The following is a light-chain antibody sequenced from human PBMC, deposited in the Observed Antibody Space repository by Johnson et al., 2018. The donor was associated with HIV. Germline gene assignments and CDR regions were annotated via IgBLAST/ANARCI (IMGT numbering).Light chain of an antibody. CDR3: GACDSSLSAGWV. V-gene: IGLV1-51*01. J-gene: IGLJ1*01. CDR1: SSNIGNNY. CDR2: VNN. Sequence: QSVLTQPPSVSAAPGQKVTISCSGSSSNIGNNYVSWYQQLPGTAPKRLIYVNNKRPSGIPDRFSGSKSVTSATLAITGLQTGDEADYYCGACDSSLSAGWVFGAGTKVTVL.